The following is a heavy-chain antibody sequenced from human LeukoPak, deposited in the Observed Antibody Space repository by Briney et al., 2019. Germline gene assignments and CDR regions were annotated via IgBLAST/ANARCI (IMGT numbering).Heavy chain of an antibody. CDR2: ISYDGSKT. CDR3: ARANIVVVPAAISLYTFDI. J-gene: IGHJ3*02. D-gene: IGHD2-2*01. CDR1: GFTFNRYT. Sequence: GRSLRLSCAASGFTFNRYTVDWVRQASGKGLEWVADISYDGSKTYYADSVKGRFTISRDNSKNTLYLQMNSLRAEDTAVYYCARANIVVVPAAISLYTFDIWGQGTMVTVSS. V-gene: IGHV3-30*01.